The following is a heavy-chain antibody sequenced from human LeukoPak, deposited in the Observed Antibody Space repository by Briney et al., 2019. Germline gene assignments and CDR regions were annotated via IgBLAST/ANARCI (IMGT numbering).Heavy chain of an antibody. CDR1: GFTFSSYA. CDR2: ISSNGGST. Sequence: PGGSLRLSCSASGFTFSSYAMHRVRQAPGKGLEYVSAISSNGGSTYYADSVKGRFTISRDNSKNTLYLQMSSLRAEDTAVYYCVKDRRIAAAGFYFDYWGQGTLVTVSS. J-gene: IGHJ4*02. CDR3: VKDRRIAAAGFYFDY. V-gene: IGHV3-64D*06. D-gene: IGHD6-13*01.